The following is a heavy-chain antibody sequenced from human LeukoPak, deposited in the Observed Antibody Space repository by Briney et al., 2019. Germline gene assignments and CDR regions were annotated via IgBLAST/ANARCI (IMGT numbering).Heavy chain of an antibody. V-gene: IGHV3-74*01. CDR1: GFTSSSHW. D-gene: IGHD3-9*01. CDR3: AGSDTTGYSPREWDYWYFDL. CDR2: INSDGSSI. Sequence: GGSLRLSCAASGFTSSSHWMHWVRQAPGKGLVWVSRINSDGSSISYADFVKGRFTISRDNAKNTLYLQMNSLRAEDTAVYHCAGSDTTGYSPREWDYWYFDLWGRGTLVTVSS. J-gene: IGHJ2*01.